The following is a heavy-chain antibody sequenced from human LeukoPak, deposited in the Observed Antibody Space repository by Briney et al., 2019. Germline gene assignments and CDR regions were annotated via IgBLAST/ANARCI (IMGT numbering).Heavy chain of an antibody. D-gene: IGHD6-19*01. J-gene: IGHJ4*02. CDR3: ARDSIAVAGNDY. CDR1: GFTLDDYG. V-gene: IGHV3-20*04. Sequence: GGSLRLSCAASGFTLDDYGMSWVRQAPGKGLEWVSGINWNGGSTGYADSVKGRFTISRDNAKNSLYLQMNSLRAEDTALYYCARDSIAVAGNDYWGQGTLVTVSS. CDR2: INWNGGST.